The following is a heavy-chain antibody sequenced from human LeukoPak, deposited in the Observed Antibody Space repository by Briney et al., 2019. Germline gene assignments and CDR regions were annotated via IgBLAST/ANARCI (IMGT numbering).Heavy chain of an antibody. D-gene: IGHD1-26*01. CDR3: ARDHGATVDY. J-gene: IGHJ4*02. CDR2: IYYSGST. Sequence: PSETLSLTCAVSGGSVSGYYWSWIRQPPGKGLEWIGYIYYSGSTYYNPSLKSRVTISVDTSKNQFSLKLSSVTAADTAVYYCARDHGATVDYWGQGTLVTVSS. CDR1: GGSVSGYY. V-gene: IGHV4-30-4*08.